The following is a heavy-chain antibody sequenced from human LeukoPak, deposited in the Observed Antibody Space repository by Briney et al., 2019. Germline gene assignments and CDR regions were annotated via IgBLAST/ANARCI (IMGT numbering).Heavy chain of an antibody. J-gene: IGHJ2*01. D-gene: IGHD4-17*01. V-gene: IGHV4-4*07. CDR3: ARDRTKAPTVTTSWYFDL. Sequence: PSETLSLTCTVSGGSISSYYWSWIRQPAGRGLEWIGRIYTSGSTNYNPSLKSRVTMSVDTSKNQFSLKLSSVTAADTAVYYCARDRTKAPTVTTSWYFDLWGRGTLVTVSS. CDR1: GGSISSYY. CDR2: IYTSGST.